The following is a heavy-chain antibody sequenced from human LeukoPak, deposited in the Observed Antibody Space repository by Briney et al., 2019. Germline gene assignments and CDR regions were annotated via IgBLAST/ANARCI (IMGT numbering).Heavy chain of an antibody. J-gene: IGHJ6*03. CDR2: ISASDDST. Sequence: GGSLRLSCAASGFTFSSYAMSWVRQAPGKGLEWVSSISASDDSTYYPESVKGRFTISRDNSKNTLYLQMNSLSAEDTAVYYCAKDGLAGRYFYYYYMDVWGKGTTVTVSS. CDR1: GFTFSSYA. V-gene: IGHV3-23*01. CDR3: AKDGLAGRYFYYYYMDV.